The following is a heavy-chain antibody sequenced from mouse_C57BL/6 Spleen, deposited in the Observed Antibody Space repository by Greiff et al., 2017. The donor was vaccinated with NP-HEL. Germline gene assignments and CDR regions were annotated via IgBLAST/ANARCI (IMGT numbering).Heavy chain of an antibody. CDR1: GYTFTSYW. Sequence: QVQLQQPGAELVKPGASVKLSCKASGYTFTSYWMHWVKQRPGQGLEWIGMIHPNSGSTNYNEKFKSKATLTVDKSSSTAYMQLSSLTSEDSAVYYCASPLYYGSSYDFDYWGQGTTLTVSS. D-gene: IGHD1-1*01. CDR2: IHPNSGST. CDR3: ASPLYYGSSYDFDY. J-gene: IGHJ2*01. V-gene: IGHV1-64*01.